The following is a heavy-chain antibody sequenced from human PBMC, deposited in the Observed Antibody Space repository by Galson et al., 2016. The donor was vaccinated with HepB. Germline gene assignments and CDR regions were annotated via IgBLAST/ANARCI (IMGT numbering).Heavy chain of an antibody. V-gene: IGHV3-30-3*01. J-gene: IGHJ4*02. D-gene: IGHD3-22*01. CDR2: ISYDGNNY. Sequence: SLRLSCAASGFTFSNFAMHWVRQAPGKGLEWVAIISYDGNNYFYSDSMKGRFTISRDNSYNTLYLQMNSLRGEDTAVYYCARGRQSSGYYVDYWGQGTLVTVSS. CDR3: ARGRQSSGYYVDY. CDR1: GFTFSNFA.